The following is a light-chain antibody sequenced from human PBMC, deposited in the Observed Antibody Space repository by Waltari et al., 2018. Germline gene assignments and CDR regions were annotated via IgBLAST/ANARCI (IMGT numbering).Light chain of an antibody. CDR2: DSS. CDR1: QSVRSD. J-gene: IGKJ1*01. CDR3: QQYNNWPPMT. V-gene: IGKV3D-15*01. Sequence: EIVMTQSPATLSVSPGESATLSCRASQSVRSDVAWYQQKPGQAPRLLMFDSSSRATGIPDRFSCSGSGTDFTLTISSLQSEDFAFYYCQQYNNWPPMTFGQGTKVEIK.